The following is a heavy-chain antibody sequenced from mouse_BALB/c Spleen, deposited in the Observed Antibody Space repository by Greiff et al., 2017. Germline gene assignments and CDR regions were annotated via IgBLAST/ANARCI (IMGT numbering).Heavy chain of an antibody. D-gene: IGHD2-4*01. V-gene: IGHV1-7*01. CDR3: AREGITTDYYAMDY. J-gene: IGHJ4*01. CDR1: GYTFTSYW. Sequence: QVQLQQSGAELAKPGASVKMSCKASGYTFTSYWMHWVKQRPGQGLEWIGYINPSTGYTEYNQKFKDKATLTADKSSSTAYMQLSSLTSEDSAVYYCAREGITTDYYAMDYWGQGTSVTVSS. CDR2: INPSTGYT.